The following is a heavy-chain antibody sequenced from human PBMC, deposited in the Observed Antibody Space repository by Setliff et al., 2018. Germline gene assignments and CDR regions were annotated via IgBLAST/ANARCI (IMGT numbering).Heavy chain of an antibody. J-gene: IGHJ4*02. Sequence: LKISCSASGFIFNNFWMSWVRQAPGKGLEWVANINQRESAKLYVDSVKGRFTISRDNAENSLYLQMTSLRAEDTAVYYCARTDGTNLGYFDNWGQGTLVTVSS. D-gene: IGHD2-8*01. CDR2: INQRESAK. V-gene: IGHV3-7*03. CDR1: GFIFNNFW. CDR3: ARTDGTNLGYFDN.